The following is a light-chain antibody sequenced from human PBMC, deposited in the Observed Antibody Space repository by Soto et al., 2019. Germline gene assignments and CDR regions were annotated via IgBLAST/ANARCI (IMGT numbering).Light chain of an antibody. CDR1: QTISSAY. Sequence: EIVLTQSPGTLSLSPGKRATLSCRASQTISSAYLAWYQQRPGQAPRLLIYGASTRATGIPDRFSGRGSGTDFALTISRLEPEDFAVYYCQHYGSSLPITFGPGTKADIK. CDR2: GAS. V-gene: IGKV3-20*01. J-gene: IGKJ3*01. CDR3: QHYGSSLPIT.